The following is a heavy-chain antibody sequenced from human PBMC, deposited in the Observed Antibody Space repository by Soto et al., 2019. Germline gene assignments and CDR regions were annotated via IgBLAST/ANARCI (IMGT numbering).Heavy chain of an antibody. V-gene: IGHV1-18*01. CDR1: GYTFTNYG. CDR2: ISAYNGKT. J-gene: IGHJ4*02. CDR3: ARTLPQWRMVH. D-gene: IGHD6-19*01. Sequence: ASVKVSCKAFGYTFTNYGISWVRQAPGQGLEWMGWISAYNGKTDYAQNLGARVTMPTETSTNTAYMELRSLRSDDTAMYYCARTLPQWRMVHWGQGTLVTVSS.